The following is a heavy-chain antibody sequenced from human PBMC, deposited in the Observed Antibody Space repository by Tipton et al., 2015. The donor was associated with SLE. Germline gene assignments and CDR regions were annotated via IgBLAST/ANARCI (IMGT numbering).Heavy chain of an antibody. CDR3: SRRGGPCSGGSCYSGYIDY. Sequence: TLSLTCAVYGGSFSDYYWSWIRQPPGKGLEWIGEINHSGSTNYNPSLKSRVTISVDTSKNQFSLKLSSVTAADTAIYYCSRRGGPCSGGSCYSGYIDYWGQGTLVTVSS. V-gene: IGHV4-34*01. CDR1: GGSFSDYY. J-gene: IGHJ4*02. D-gene: IGHD2-15*01. CDR2: INHSGST.